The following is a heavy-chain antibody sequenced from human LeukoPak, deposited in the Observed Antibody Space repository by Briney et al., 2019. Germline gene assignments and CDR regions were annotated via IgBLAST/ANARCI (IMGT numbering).Heavy chain of an antibody. CDR2: INPNSGGT. D-gene: IGHD3-10*01. V-gene: IGHV1-2*02. J-gene: IGHJ4*02. CDR1: GYTFTGYY. Sequence: ASVKVSCKASGYTFTGYYMHWVRQAPGQGFEWMGWINPNSGGTNYAQKFQGRVTMTRDTSISTAYMELSRLRSDDTAVYYCARGFGSGGYYHFDYWGQGTLVTVSS. CDR3: ARGFGSGGYYHFDY.